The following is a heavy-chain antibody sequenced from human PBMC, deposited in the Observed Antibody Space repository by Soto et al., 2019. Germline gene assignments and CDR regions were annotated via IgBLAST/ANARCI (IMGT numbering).Heavy chain of an antibody. Sequence: GESLKISCKASGYSFATYWIGWVRHMPGKGLELMGIIYPGDSNARYSPSSQGQVTISADKSISTAYLHWSGLKASDTAMYYCARLGDNNYQYKYNWFDPWGQGTLVTVSS. D-gene: IGHD4-4*01. J-gene: IGHJ5*02. CDR1: GYSFATYW. V-gene: IGHV5-51*01. CDR3: ARLGDNNYQYKYNWFDP. CDR2: IYPGDSNA.